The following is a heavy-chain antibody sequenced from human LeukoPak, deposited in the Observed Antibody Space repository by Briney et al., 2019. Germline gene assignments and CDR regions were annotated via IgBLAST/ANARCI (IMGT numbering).Heavy chain of an antibody. CDR3: ARENGSYLSFDY. CDR1: GATFTSYA. Sequence: GAPVKVSCKASGATFTSYAISGVRQAPGQGLEWMGGIIPIFGTANYAQKFQGRVTITTDESTRTAYIELSSLRSEDTAVYYFARENGSYLSFDYWGQGTLVTVSS. CDR2: IIPIFGTA. V-gene: IGHV1-69*05. D-gene: IGHD1-26*01. J-gene: IGHJ4*02.